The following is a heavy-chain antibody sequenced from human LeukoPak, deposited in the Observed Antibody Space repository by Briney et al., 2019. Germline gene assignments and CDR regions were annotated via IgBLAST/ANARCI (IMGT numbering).Heavy chain of an antibody. CDR1: GFSFRSYA. CDR2: LRGGGET. CDR3: AKASWVSSADAVV. D-gene: IGHD2-21*01. V-gene: IGHV3-23*01. J-gene: IGHJ1*01. Sequence: GGSLRLSCAASGFSFRSYAMSWVRQAPARGLEWVSSLRGGGETFYADSVKGRFTFSRDESRNTVYLEMNNLRVEDTAVYFCAKASWVSSADAVVWGQGTLVTVSS.